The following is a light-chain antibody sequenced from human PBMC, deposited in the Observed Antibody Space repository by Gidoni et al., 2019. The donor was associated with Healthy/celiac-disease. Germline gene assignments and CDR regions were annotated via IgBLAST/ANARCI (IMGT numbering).Light chain of an antibody. CDR3: QQNYNTPRT. J-gene: IGKJ1*01. V-gene: IGKV1-39*01. CDR2: GAS. Sequence: DIQMTQSPSSVSASVGDRVTITCRASQSISSYLNWYQHRPGKAPKLLIYGASSLQSGVPSRFSGSGSGTDFTLSISSLQPEDFATYYCQQNYNTPRTFXQXTKVEIK. CDR1: QSISSY.